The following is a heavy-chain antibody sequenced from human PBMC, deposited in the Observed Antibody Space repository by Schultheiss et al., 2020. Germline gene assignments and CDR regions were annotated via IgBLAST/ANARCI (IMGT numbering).Heavy chain of an antibody. V-gene: IGHV3-30-3*01. CDR2: ISYDGSNK. CDR1: GFTFSSYA. CDR3: ARDSYYFDY. J-gene: IGHJ4*02. Sequence: GGSLRLSCAASGFTFSSYAMHWVRQAPGKGLEWVAVISYDGSNKYYADSVKGRFTISRDNSKNTLYLQMNSLRAEDTAVYYCARDSYYFDYWGQGTLVTVPQ.